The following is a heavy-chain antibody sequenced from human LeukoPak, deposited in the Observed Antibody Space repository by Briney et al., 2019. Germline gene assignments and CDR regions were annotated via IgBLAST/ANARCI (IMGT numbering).Heavy chain of an antibody. CDR2: ISYDGSNK. V-gene: IGHV3-30*18. CDR3: AKQSGADRGHLDF. Sequence: QPGGSLRLSCAASGFTFSSHAMHWVRQAPGKGLEWVAIISYDGSNKYYADSVKGRFTISRDNSKNTLYLQMNSLRPEDTAVYYCAKQSGADRGHLDFWGQGTLVTVSS. D-gene: IGHD4/OR15-4a*01. CDR1: GFTFSSHA. J-gene: IGHJ4*02.